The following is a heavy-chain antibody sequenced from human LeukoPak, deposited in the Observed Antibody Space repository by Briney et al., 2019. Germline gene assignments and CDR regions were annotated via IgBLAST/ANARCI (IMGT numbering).Heavy chain of an antibody. J-gene: IGHJ4*02. CDR1: GFTFSRYS. CDR3: VKGRCDGYCHTREFDY. D-gene: IGHD2-21*02. CDR2: INQDGTEK. V-gene: IGHV3-7*03. Sequence: GGSLRLSCVVSGFTFSRYSMNWVRQAPGKGLEWVANINQDGTEKYYVDSVKGRFTISRDNGKNFLYLQMNSLRTEDTALYFCVKGRCDGYCHTREFDYWGQGILVTVSS.